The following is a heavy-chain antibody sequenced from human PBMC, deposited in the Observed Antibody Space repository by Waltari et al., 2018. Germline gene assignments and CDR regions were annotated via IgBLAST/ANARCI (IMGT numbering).Heavy chain of an antibody. D-gene: IGHD3-10*01. CDR3: ARAKTGSNYYGSGSYYFDY. CDR2: INHSGST. CDR1: GGSFSGYY. V-gene: IGHV4-34*01. Sequence: QVQLQQWGAGLLKPSETLSLTCAVYGGSFSGYYWSWIRHPPGTGLEWIGEINHSGSTNYNPSLKSRVTISVDTSKNQFSLKLSSVTAADTAVYYCARAKTGSNYYGSGSYYFDYWGQGTLVTVSS. J-gene: IGHJ4*02.